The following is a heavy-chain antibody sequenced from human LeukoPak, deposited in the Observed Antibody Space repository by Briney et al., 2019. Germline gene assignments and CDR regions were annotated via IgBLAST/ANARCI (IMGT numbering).Heavy chain of an antibody. V-gene: IGHV4-59*01. CDR2: IYYSGGA. Sequence: SDTLSLTCSVSGGSMNDYYWSWIRQPPGKGLEWVGHIYYSGGATSSPSLKSRLTMSIDTSHSHFSLQLTSVTAADTAIYFCARSGTHAFDMWGQGTLVTVSS. CDR3: ARSGTHAFDM. CDR1: GGSMNDYY. J-gene: IGHJ3*02.